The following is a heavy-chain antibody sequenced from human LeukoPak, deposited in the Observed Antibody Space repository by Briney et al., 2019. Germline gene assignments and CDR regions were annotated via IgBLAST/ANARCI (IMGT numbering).Heavy chain of an antibody. D-gene: IGHD3-3*01. Sequence: GGSLRLSCAASGFTFSSYAMHWVRQAPRKGLEYVSDISSNGGSTYYANSVKGRFTISRDNSKNTLYLQMGSLRAEDMAVYYCARDGRKATYYDFWSSTGYFDYWGQGTLVTVSS. V-gene: IGHV3-64*01. J-gene: IGHJ4*02. CDR3: ARDGRKATYYDFWSSTGYFDY. CDR2: ISSNGGST. CDR1: GFTFSSYA.